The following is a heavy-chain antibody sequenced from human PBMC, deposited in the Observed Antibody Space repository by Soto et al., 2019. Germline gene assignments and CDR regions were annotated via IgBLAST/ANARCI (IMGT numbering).Heavy chain of an antibody. CDR2: INAGNGNT. CDR1: GYTFTSYA. J-gene: IGHJ6*02. D-gene: IGHD1-26*01. V-gene: IGHV1-3*01. Sequence: ASVKVSCKASGYTFTSYAMHWVRQAPGQRLERMGWINAGNGNTKYSQKFQGRVTITRDTSASTAYMELSSLRSEDTAVYYFARATYPRTYSGYYYGMDVWGQGTTVTVSS. CDR3: ARATYPRTYSGYYYGMDV.